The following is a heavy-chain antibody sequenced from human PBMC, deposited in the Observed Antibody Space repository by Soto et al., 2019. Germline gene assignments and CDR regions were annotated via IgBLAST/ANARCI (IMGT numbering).Heavy chain of an antibody. Sequence: GGSLRLSCAASGFTFSSYGMHWVRQAPGKGLEWVAVISYDGSNKYYADSVKGRFTISRDNSKNTLYLQMNSLRAEDTAVYYCAKDWDGSGSYFSGWKYYFDYWGQGT. J-gene: IGHJ4*02. CDR3: AKDWDGSGSYFSGWKYYFDY. D-gene: IGHD1-26*01. CDR2: ISYDGSNK. CDR1: GFTFSSYG. V-gene: IGHV3-30*18.